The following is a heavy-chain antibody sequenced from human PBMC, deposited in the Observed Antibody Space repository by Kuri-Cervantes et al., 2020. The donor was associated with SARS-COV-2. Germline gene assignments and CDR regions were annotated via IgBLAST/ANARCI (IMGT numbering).Heavy chain of an antibody. D-gene: IGHD3-3*01. V-gene: IGHV4-39*01. CDR2: IYYSGNT. Sequence: SETLSLTCTVSGGSISSSSYHWGWIRQPPGKGLEWIGSIYYSGNTYYNPSLKSRVTISVDTSKNQFSLKLSSVTAADTAVYYCARQMMSSITIFGVVITRNWFDPWGQGILVTVSS. CDR1: GGSISSSSYH. CDR3: ARQMMSSITIFGVVITRNWFDP. J-gene: IGHJ5*02.